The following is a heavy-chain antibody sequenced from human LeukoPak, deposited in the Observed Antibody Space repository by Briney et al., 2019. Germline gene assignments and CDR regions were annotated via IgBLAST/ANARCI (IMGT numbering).Heavy chain of an antibody. V-gene: IGHV3-30*02. CDR2: IRYDGSNK. Sequence: GGSLRLSCAASGFTFSSYGMHWVRQAPGKGLEWVAFIRYDGSNKYYADSVKGRFTISRDNSKNTLYLQMNSLRAEDTAVYYCARVLGYSTGYYYFDHWGQGALVTVSS. CDR3: ARVLGYSTGYYYFDH. J-gene: IGHJ4*02. D-gene: IGHD6-19*01. CDR1: GFTFSSYG.